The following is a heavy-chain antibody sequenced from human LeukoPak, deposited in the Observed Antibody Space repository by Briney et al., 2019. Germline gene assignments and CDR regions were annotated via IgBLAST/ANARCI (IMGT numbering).Heavy chain of an antibody. J-gene: IGHJ4*02. V-gene: IGHV3-33*01. CDR2: IWSDGSNK. CDR3: ARDISQQLGPGFDY. D-gene: IGHD6-13*01. Sequence: GGSLGLSCAASGFTFSTYAMHWVRQAPGKGLEWVAAIWSDGSNKYYADSVKGRFTISRDNSKNTLYLQMNSLRAEDTAVYYCARDISQQLGPGFDYWGQGTLVTVSS. CDR1: GFTFSTYA.